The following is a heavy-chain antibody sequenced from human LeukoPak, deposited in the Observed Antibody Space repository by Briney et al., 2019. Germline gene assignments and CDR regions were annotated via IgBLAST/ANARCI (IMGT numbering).Heavy chain of an antibody. Sequence: SETLFLTCNVSGGSISNNYWSWIRQPPGKGLEWIGYIYTSGTTNYNPSLKSRVTISADTSKNQLSLKLSSVTAADTAVYYCARSPPAPKEFHKWGQGTLVTVSS. J-gene: IGHJ4*02. V-gene: IGHV4-4*09. CDR3: ARSPPAPKEFHK. CDR1: GGSISNNY. D-gene: IGHD2-2*01. CDR2: IYTSGTT.